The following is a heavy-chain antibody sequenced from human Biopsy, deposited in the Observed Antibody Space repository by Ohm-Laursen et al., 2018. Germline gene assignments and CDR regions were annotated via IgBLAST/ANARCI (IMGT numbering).Heavy chain of an antibody. CDR3: ARHYYDTSGYNWFDP. D-gene: IGHD3-22*01. CDR2: VMPFFGTA. CDR1: GGTFSSYI. V-gene: IGHV1-69*06. Sequence: SSVTVSCKASGGTFSSYIFAWVRQAPGQRPEWMGDVMPFFGTAQYAPKLQGRVSMTADKTTYTAYMELTSLTSEDPAVYFCARHYYDTSGYNWFDPWGQGTLVTVSS. J-gene: IGHJ5*02.